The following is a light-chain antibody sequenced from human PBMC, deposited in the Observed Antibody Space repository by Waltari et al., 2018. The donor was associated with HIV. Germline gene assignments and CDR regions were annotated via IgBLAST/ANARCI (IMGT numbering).Light chain of an antibody. Sequence: QSALTQPASVSGSHGQSITPSCTGTIRDAGGYNLASCYQQHPGKATKLMIYEVSKRPSGVSNRFSGSKSGNTASLTISGHQAEDEADYYCCAYAGSTTYVIFGGGTKLTVL. CDR1: IRDAGGYNL. J-gene: IGLJ2*01. CDR2: EVS. V-gene: IGLV2-23*02. CDR3: CAYAGSTTYVI.